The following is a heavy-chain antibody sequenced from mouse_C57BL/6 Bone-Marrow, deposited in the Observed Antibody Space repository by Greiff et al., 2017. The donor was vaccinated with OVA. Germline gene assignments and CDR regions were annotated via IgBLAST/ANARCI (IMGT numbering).Heavy chain of an antibody. CDR3: ARGGTSPFAY. CDR2: INPSTGGT. V-gene: IGHV1-42*01. CDR1: GYSFTGYY. Sequence: EVQLQQSGPELVKPGASVKISCKASGYSFTGYYMNWVKQSPEQSLEWIGEINPSTGGTTYNQKFKAKATLTVDKSSSTAYMQLKSLTSADSAVYYGARGGTSPFAYWGQGTLVTVSA. J-gene: IGHJ3*01. D-gene: IGHD4-1*01.